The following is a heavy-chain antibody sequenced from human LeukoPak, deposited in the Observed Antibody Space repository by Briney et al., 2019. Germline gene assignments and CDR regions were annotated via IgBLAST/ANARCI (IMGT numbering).Heavy chain of an antibody. CDR2: ISGSGGST. Sequence: PGGTLRLSCAASGFTFGTYGLSWVRQAPGKGLEWVSAISGSGGSTFYADSVKGRFTISRDNSKHTLFLQMHSLRAEDTAVYYCAKLGDILTGYPYYFDYWGQGTLVTVSS. CDR3: AKLGDILTGYPYYFDY. V-gene: IGHV3-23*01. J-gene: IGHJ4*02. CDR1: GFTFGTYG. D-gene: IGHD3-9*01.